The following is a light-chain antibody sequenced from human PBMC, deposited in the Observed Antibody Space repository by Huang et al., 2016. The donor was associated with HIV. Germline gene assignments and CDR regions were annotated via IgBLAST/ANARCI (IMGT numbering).Light chain of an antibody. CDR1: QFVSSN. Sequence: EVVLMQSPVTLSVSPGETATLSCRASQFVSSNIAWYQQKPGQAPRLRMYGSSTRATGIPVRFSGSGSGTELTLTISNLQSEDFAVYYCQQYNSWPLTFGGGTKVEI. CDR3: QQYNSWPLT. CDR2: GSS. V-gene: IGKV3D-15*01. J-gene: IGKJ4*01.